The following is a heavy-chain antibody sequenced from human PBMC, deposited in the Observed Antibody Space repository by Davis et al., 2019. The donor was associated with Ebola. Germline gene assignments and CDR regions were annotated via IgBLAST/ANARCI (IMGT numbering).Heavy chain of an antibody. J-gene: IGHJ4*02. CDR3: ARGRWLQSYYFDY. V-gene: IGHV1-3*01. D-gene: IGHD5-24*01. CDR2: INPDNGNT. Sequence: ASVKVSCKASGYTFTTYALHWVRQAPGQRLEWMGWINPDNGNTKYSQKFQGRVTITRDTSASTAYMELSSLRSEDTAVYYCARGRWLQSYYFDYWGQGTLVTVSS. CDR1: GYTFTTYA.